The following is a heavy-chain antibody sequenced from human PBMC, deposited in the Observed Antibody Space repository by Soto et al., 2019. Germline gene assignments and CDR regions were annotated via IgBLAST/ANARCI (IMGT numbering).Heavy chain of an antibody. CDR3: AREYFDWSNWFDP. CDR2: ISSSSSTI. J-gene: IGHJ5*02. D-gene: IGHD3-9*01. V-gene: IGHV3-48*02. CDR1: GFTFSSYS. Sequence: PGGSLRLSCAASGFTFSSYSVNWVRQAPGKGLEWVSYISSSSSTIYYADSVKGRFTISRDNAKNSLYLQMNSLRDEDTAVYYCAREYFDWSNWFDPWGQGTLVTVSS.